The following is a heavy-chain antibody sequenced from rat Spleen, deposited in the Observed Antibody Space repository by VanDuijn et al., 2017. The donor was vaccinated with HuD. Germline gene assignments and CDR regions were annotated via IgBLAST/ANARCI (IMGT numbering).Heavy chain of an antibody. V-gene: IGHV5-29*01. CDR3: AKVTYYWYYYFDY. CDR1: GFTFSDYY. CDR2: ISYDGRQT. D-gene: IGHD1-9*01. J-gene: IGHJ2*01. Sequence: VQLVESDGGLVQPGRSLKLSCAASGFTFSDYYMAWVHQAPTKGLEWVASISYDGRQTYYRDSVKGRFTISRDNVKSTLYLQMESLRSEDTATYYCAKVTYYWYYYFDYWGQGVMVTVSS.